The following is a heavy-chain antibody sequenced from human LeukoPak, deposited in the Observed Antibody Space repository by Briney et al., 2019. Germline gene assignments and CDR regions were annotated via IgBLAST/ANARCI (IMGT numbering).Heavy chain of an antibody. CDR2: IKQDGSEK. D-gene: IGHD1-26*01. CDR1: GFTFSSYW. CDR3: ARERALPF. V-gene: IGHV3-7*03. J-gene: IGHJ4*02. Sequence: GGSLRLSCAASGFTFSSYWMSWVRQAPGKGLELVANIKQDGSEKYYVDSEKGRFTISRDNAKNSLYLQMDSLRAEATAVYYCARERALPFWGQGTLVTVSS.